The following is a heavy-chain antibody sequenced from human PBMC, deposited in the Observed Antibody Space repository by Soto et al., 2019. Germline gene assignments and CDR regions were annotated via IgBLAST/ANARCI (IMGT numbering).Heavy chain of an antibody. Sequence: QVRVVQSGAEVKKPGASVKVSCKTSGYTFTDYDINWVRQAPGQGLEWMGWVSPDHGNAGYAQQFQGRVTMTSDPSISTVFMELTNLRSEDTAVYYCAVTTGYWGQGTKVTVSS. CDR3: AVTTGY. CDR1: GYTFTDYD. J-gene: IGHJ4*02. V-gene: IGHV1-8*01. D-gene: IGHD4-17*01. CDR2: VSPDHGNA.